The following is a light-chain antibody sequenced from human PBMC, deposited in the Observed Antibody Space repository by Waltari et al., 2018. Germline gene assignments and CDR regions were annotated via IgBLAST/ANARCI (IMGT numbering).Light chain of an antibody. CDR2: WAA. CDR1: QSLLYSSNNKNS. J-gene: IGKJ1*01. CDR3: QQYYTTPLT. V-gene: IGKV4-1*01. Sequence: DIVMTQSPDSLAVSLGERATINCKSSQSLLYSSNNKNSLTWYQQKPGQPPNLLLYWAATPGSGVPDRFSGSGSGKDFTLTISSLQAEDVAVYYCQQYYTTPLTFGQGTKVEIK.